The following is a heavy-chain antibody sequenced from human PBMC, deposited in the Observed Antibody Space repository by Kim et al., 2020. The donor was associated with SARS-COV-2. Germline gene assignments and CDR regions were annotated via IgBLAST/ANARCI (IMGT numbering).Heavy chain of an antibody. J-gene: IGHJ6*02. CDR2: INHSGST. CDR3: ARGLTIFCSSLVYYYYYGMYV. CDR1: GGSFSGYY. D-gene: IGHD3-9*01. Sequence: SETLSLTCAVYGGSFSGYYWSWIRQPPGKGLEWIGEINHSGSTNYNPSLTSRVTISVDTSKNQFSLKLSSVTAADPAVYSCARGLTIFCSSLVYYYYYGMYVWGQGTTVNVSS. V-gene: IGHV4-34*01.